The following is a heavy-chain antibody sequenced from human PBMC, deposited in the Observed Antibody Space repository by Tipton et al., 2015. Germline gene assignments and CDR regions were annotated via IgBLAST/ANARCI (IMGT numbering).Heavy chain of an antibody. CDR3: ARARGRHGGLFDS. J-gene: IGHJ4*02. Sequence: LRLSCAISGYSISSGYYWGWIRQPPGKELEWIGYIQYSGSTNYNPSLKSRVTISVDTSKTQFSLKMSSVTASDTAVYYCARARGRHGGLFDSWGQGILVTVSS. V-gene: IGHV4-38-2*01. CDR1: GYSISSGYY. D-gene: IGHD4-23*01. CDR2: IQYSGST.